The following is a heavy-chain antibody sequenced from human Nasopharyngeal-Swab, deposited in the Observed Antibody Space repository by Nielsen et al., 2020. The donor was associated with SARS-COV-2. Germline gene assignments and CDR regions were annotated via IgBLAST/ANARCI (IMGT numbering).Heavy chain of an antibody. J-gene: IGHJ4*02. V-gene: IGHV3-23*01. Sequence: GESMKISCAASGFTFSTYAVSWVRQAPGKGLEWVSVISGSGGSTYYADSVKGRFTISGDNSKNTLYLQMNSLRAEDTAVYYCAKNRWGSSGWFEIDYWGQGTLVTVSS. CDR3: AKNRWGSSGWFEIDY. CDR1: GFTFSTYA. D-gene: IGHD6-19*01. CDR2: ISGSGGST.